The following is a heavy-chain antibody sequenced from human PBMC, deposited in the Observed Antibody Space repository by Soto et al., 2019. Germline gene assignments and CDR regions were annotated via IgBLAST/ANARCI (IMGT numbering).Heavy chain of an antibody. J-gene: IGHJ5*02. V-gene: IGHV4-34*01. Sequence: PSETLSLTCAVYGGSFSGYYWSWIRQPPGKGLEWIGEINHSGSTSYNPSLKSRVTISVDTSKNQFSLKLSSVTAADTAVYYCARGREYYDILTGYYTNNWFDPWGQGTLVTVSS. D-gene: IGHD3-9*01. CDR3: ARGREYYDILTGYYTNNWFDP. CDR1: GGSFSGYY. CDR2: INHSGST.